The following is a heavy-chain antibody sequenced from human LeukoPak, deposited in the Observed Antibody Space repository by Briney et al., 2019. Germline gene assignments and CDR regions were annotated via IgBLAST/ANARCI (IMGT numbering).Heavy chain of an antibody. J-gene: IGHJ4*02. CDR2: ISYDGSNK. Sequence: GGSLRLSCAASGFTFSSYSMNWVRQAPGKGLEWVAVISYDGSNKYYADSVKGRFTISRDNSRNTLYLQMNSLRAEDTAVYYCGRGYSSSWYYFDYWGQGTLVTVSS. CDR3: GRGYSSSWYYFDY. V-gene: IGHV3-30*03. CDR1: GFTFSSYS. D-gene: IGHD6-13*01.